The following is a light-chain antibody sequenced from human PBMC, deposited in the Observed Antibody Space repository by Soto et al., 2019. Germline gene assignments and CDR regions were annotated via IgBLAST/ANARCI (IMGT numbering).Light chain of an antibody. Sequence: DIQLTQSPSSLSASVGDRITITCRSSQSISRYLNWYQQRPGTAPKVLIFGANSLQSGVTSRFSGSGSGTEFTLTISSLQPEDFATYYCQQNYGTPGTFGQGTKVDVK. J-gene: IGKJ1*01. CDR2: GAN. CDR3: QQNYGTPGT. V-gene: IGKV1-39*01. CDR1: QSISRY.